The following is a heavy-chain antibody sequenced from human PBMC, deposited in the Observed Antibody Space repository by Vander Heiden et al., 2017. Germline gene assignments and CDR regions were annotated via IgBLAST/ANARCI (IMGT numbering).Heavy chain of an antibody. CDR3: TRDRRRGYEW. D-gene: IGHD5-12*01. CDR1: GFSVSSCNYY. V-gene: IGHV4-61*01. CDR2: VFHSGIT. J-gene: IGHJ4*02. Sequence: QVQLQESGPRLVKPSETLSLLCIVSGFSVSSCNYYWSWIRQTPGKGPQWIGYVFHSGITNYNPSLKSRVTISIDMFKDQFFLTLKSVTAADAAVYYCTRDRRRGYEWWGQGTLVTVSS.